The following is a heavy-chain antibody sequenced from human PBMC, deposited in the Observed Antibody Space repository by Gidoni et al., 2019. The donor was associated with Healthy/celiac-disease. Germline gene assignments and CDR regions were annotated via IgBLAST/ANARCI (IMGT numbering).Heavy chain of an antibody. CDR3: ARDLYTSSYDY. CDR2: IWYDGSKK. V-gene: IGHV3-33*01. CDR1: GFSFSNYG. Sequence: QVQLVESGGGVVQPGRSLRLSCAASGFSFSNYGMHWVRQASGKGLGWVAFIWYDGSKKYYSDSVKGRFTISRDNSKNTVYLQMNSLRAEDTALYYCARDLYTSSYDYWGQGTLVTVSS. J-gene: IGHJ4*02. D-gene: IGHD6-13*01.